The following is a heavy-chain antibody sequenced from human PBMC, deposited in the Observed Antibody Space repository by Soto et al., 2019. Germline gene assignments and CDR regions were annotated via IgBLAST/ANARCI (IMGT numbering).Heavy chain of an antibody. CDR3: ARGRDRHYYYGMDV. J-gene: IGHJ6*02. CDR1: GGSISSSSYY. Sequence: SETLSLTCTVSGGSISSSSYYWNWIRQPPGKGLEWIGEINDSGSTNHSPSLKSRVTISVDTSKNQFSLKLSSVTAADTAVYYCARGRDRHYYYGMDVWGQGTTVTVSS. V-gene: IGHV4-39*07. CDR2: INDSGST.